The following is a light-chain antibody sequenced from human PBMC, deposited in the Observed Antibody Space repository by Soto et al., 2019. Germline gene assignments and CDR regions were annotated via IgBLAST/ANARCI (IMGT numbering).Light chain of an antibody. Sequence: EIVLTQSPGTLSFSPWERSTLSFSASQSVSSSYLAWYQQKPGQAPRLLIHDASNRATGIPARFSGSGSGTDFTLTISSLEPEDFAVYYCHQRSNWPLTFGGGTKVDIK. CDR3: HQRSNWPLT. CDR2: DAS. V-gene: IGKV3D-20*02. J-gene: IGKJ4*01. CDR1: QSVSSSY.